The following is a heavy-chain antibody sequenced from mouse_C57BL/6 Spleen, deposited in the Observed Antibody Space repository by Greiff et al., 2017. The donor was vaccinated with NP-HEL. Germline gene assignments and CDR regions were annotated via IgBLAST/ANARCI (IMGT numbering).Heavy chain of an antibody. CDR1: GYTFTDYY. Sequence: VQLQQSGPELVKPGASVKISCKASGYTFTDYYMNWVKQSHGKSLEWIGDINPNNGGTSYNQKFKGKATLTVDKSSSTAYMELRSLTSEDSAVYYCARPFNYYGSSLYFDYWGQGTTLTVSS. CDR3: ARPFNYYGSSLYFDY. J-gene: IGHJ2*01. CDR2: INPNNGGT. V-gene: IGHV1-26*01. D-gene: IGHD1-1*01.